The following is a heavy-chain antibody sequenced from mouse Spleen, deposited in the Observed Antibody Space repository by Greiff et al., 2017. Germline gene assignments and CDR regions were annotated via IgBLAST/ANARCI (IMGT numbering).Heavy chain of an antibody. J-gene: IGHJ1*01. V-gene: IGHV5-15*01. CDR3: ARHDGYYNWYFDV. CDR2: ISKLAYSI. D-gene: IGHD2-3*01. Sequence: EVMLVESGGGLVKPGGSLKLSCAASGFTFSDYGMAWVRQAPGKGPEWVPFISKLAYSIYYADTVTGRFTISRENAKNTLYLEMSSLRSEDTAMYYCARHDGYYNWYFDVWGAGTTVTVSS. CDR1: GFTFSDYG.